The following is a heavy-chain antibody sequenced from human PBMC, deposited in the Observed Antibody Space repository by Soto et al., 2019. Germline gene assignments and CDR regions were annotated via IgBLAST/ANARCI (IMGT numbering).Heavy chain of an antibody. Sequence: SETLSLTCTVSGGSVSSGSYYWSWIRQPPGKGLEWIGYIYYSGSTNYNPSLKSRVTISVDTSKNQFSLKLSSVTAADTAVYYCARVTSFHWFDPWGQGTLVTVSS. CDR3: ARVTSFHWFDP. CDR1: GGSVSSGSYY. D-gene: IGHD2-2*01. CDR2: IYYSGST. V-gene: IGHV4-61*01. J-gene: IGHJ5*02.